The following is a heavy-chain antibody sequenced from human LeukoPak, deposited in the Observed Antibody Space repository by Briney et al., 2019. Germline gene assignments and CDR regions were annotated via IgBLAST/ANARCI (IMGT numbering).Heavy chain of an antibody. CDR2: ISSSSSTI. J-gene: IGHJ3*02. D-gene: IGHD6-13*01. V-gene: IGHV3-48*04. CDR3: ASNSGYSSSWPNAFDI. CDR1: GFTFSSYW. Sequence: GSLRLSCAASGFTFSSYWMYWVRQAPGKGLEWVSYISSSSSTIYYADSVKGRFTISRDNAKNSLYLQMNSLRAEDTAVYYCASNSGYSSSWPNAFDIWGQGTMVTVSS.